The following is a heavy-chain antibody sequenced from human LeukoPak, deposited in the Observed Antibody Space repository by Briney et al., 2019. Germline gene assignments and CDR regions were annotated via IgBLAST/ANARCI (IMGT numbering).Heavy chain of an antibody. J-gene: IGHJ4*02. D-gene: IGHD6-6*01. Sequence: ASVKVSCKASGYTFTGYYMHWVRQAPGQGLEWMGWVNPNSGNTGYAQKFQGRVTMTRNTSISTAYMELSSLRSEDTAVYYCARGIQYSSSSHWGQGTLVTVSS. CDR2: VNPNSGNT. V-gene: IGHV1-8*02. CDR1: GYTFTGYY. CDR3: ARGIQYSSSSH.